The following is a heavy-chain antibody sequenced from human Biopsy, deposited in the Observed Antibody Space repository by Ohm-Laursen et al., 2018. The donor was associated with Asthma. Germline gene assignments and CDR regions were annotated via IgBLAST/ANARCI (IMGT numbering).Heavy chain of an antibody. CDR1: GYIFTSYW. D-gene: IGHD3-10*01. CDR2: IFPGDSDT. Sequence: GESLRISCKASGYIFTSYWIGWVRQMPGKGLEWKGIIFPGDSDTIYSPSFQGQVTISADKSISTAYLQWSSLKASDTAIYYCARLAYGSGSFFDFWGQGTLVTVAS. CDR3: ARLAYGSGSFFDF. J-gene: IGHJ4*02. V-gene: IGHV5-51*01.